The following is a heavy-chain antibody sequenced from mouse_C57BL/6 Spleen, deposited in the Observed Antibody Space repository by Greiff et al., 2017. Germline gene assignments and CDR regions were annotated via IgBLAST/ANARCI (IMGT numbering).Heavy chain of an antibody. CDR3: ARSEYYAMDY. CDR1: GYTFTSYW. CDR2: IDPSDSYT. Sequence: QVQLQQPGAELVMPGASVKLSCKASGYTFTSYWMHWVKQRPGQGLEWIGEIDPSDSYTNYNQKFKGKTTLTVDKSSSTAYMHLSSLTSEDSAVYYGARSEYYAMDYWGQGTTVTVSS. J-gene: IGHJ4*01. V-gene: IGHV1-69*01.